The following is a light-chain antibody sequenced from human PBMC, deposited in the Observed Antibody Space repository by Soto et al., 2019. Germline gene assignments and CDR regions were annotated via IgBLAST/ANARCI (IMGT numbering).Light chain of an antibody. CDR2: DVS. J-gene: IGLJ1*01. V-gene: IGLV2-14*01. CDR3: SSYTSSSTLD. CDR1: SSDVGGYNY. Sequence: QSALTQPASVSWSPGQSITISCTGTSSDVGGYNYVSWYQQHPGKAPKLMIYDVSNRPSGVSNRFSGSKSGNTASLTISGLQAEDEADYYCSSYTSSSTLDFGTGTKVTVL.